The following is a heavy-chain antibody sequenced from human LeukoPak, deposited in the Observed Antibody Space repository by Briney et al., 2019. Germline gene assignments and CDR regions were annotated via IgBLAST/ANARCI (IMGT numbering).Heavy chain of an antibody. CDR3: AKDPHIEAARPEYFQH. CDR2: ISGSGGST. CDR1: GFTFSSYA. D-gene: IGHD6-6*01. J-gene: IGHJ1*01. V-gene: IGHV3-23*01. Sequence: PGGSLRLSCAASGFTFSSYAMSWVRQAPGKGLEWVSAISGSGGSTYYADSVKGRFTISRDNSKNTLYLQMNSLRAEDTAVYYCAKDPHIEAARPEYFQHWGQGTLVTVSS.